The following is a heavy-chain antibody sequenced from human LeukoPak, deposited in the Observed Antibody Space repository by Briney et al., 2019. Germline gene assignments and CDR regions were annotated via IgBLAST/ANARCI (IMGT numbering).Heavy chain of an antibody. D-gene: IGHD6-25*01. V-gene: IGHV4-4*02. CDR1: GGSISSSNW. CDR3: ACSAQYSYYYYMDV. Sequence: SETLSLTCAVSGGSISSSNWWSWVRQPPGKGLEWIGEIYHSGSTNYNPSLKSRVTISVDTSKNQLSLKLNSVTAADTAEYYCACSAQYSYYYYMDVWGKGTTVTVSS. CDR2: IYHSGST. J-gene: IGHJ6*03.